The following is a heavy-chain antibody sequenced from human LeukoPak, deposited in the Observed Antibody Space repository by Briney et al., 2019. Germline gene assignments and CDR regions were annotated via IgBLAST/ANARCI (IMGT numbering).Heavy chain of an antibody. Sequence: ASVKVSCKVSGYTFTDYYMPWVQQAPGKGLEWMGLVDPEDGETIYAEKFQGRVTITADTSTDTAYMELSSLRSEDTAVYYCATVPTVTKNPPGYWGQGTLVTVSS. CDR3: ATVPTVTKNPPGY. J-gene: IGHJ4*02. CDR2: VDPEDGET. CDR1: GYTFTDYY. D-gene: IGHD4-11*01. V-gene: IGHV1-69-2*01.